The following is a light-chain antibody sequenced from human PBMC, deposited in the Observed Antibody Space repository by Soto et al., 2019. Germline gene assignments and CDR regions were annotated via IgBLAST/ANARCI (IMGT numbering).Light chain of an antibody. CDR1: QSISVY. V-gene: IGKV1-39*01. CDR2: AAS. J-gene: IGKJ2*01. CDR3: HQTYRIPYT. Sequence: QLNQSPSSLSVSIGDRVTITCRSSQSISVYINWYQKKSGTPPKLLMYAASNLQSGVPSRFSGRGSGTDFTLTISSLQPEDFASYYCHQTYRIPYTFGQGTKVDIK.